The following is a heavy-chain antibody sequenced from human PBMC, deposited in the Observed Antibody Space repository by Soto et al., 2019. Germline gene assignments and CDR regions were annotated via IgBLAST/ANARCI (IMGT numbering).Heavy chain of an antibody. Sequence: EVQLLEAGGGLVQPGGSLRLSCAASGFTFNSYAMSWVRQAPGKGLEWVSAISGSGGSTYYADSVKGRFTISRDNSKNTLYLQMNSLRAEDTAVYYCAKDPQSSGWYNWFDPWGQGTLVTVSS. CDR3: AKDPQSSGWYNWFDP. J-gene: IGHJ5*02. CDR1: GFTFNSYA. D-gene: IGHD6-19*01. V-gene: IGHV3-23*01. CDR2: ISGSGGST.